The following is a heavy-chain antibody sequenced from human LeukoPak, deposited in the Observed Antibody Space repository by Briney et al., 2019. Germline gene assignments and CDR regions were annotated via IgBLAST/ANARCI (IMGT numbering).Heavy chain of an antibody. J-gene: IGHJ4*02. CDR3: ARWNYYDSSGYLRVFDY. CDR1: GGSFSGYY. D-gene: IGHD3-22*01. Sequence: PSETLSLTCAVYGGSFSGYYWSWIPQPPGKGLEWIGEINHSGSTNYNPSLKSRVTISVDTSKNQFSLKLSSVTAADTAVYYCARWNYYDSSGYLRVFDYWGQGTLVTVSS. V-gene: IGHV4-34*01. CDR2: INHSGST.